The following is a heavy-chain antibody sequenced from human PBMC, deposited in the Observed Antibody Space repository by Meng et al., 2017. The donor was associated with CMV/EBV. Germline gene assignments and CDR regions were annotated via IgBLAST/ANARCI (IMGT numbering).Heavy chain of an antibody. V-gene: IGHV4-4*07. D-gene: IGHD5-18*01. J-gene: IGHJ4*02. CDR1: GGSISSYY. CDR3: ARHGDTAMVVGIDY. Sequence: HVPLQQLGPGLVKPSEPLSLTCTVSGGSISSYYWSWIRQPAVKGLEWIGRIYPSGSTNYNPSLKSRVTMSVDTSKNQFSLKLSSVTAADTAVYYCARHGDTAMVVGIDYWGQGTLVTVSS. CDR2: IYPSGST.